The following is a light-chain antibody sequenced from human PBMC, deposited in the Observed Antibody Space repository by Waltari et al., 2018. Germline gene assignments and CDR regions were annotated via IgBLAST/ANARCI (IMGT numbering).Light chain of an antibody. CDR1: QRISKY. V-gene: IGKV3-20*01. Sequence: EIRLTQSPGALSLSPGERDTLSCTSSQRISKYLAWYQQKPGQAPSLLIYEATIRATGFPDRFSCSGCGTAFSLTISSLEPEDFAVYYCQKYGTLPATFGQGTKVEIK. J-gene: IGKJ1*01. CDR3: QKYGTLPAT. CDR2: EAT.